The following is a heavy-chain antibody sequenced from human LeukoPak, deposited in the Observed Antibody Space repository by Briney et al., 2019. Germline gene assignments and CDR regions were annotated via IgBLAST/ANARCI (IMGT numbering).Heavy chain of an antibody. Sequence: PSETLSLTCTVSGGSISSGSYYWSWIRQPAGKGLEWIGRIYTSGSTNYNPSLKSRVTISVDTSKNQFSLKLSSVTAADTAVYYCARDSGLVYATLFDYWGQGTLVTVSS. CDR2: IYTSGST. CDR1: GGSISSGSYY. V-gene: IGHV4-61*02. J-gene: IGHJ4*02. D-gene: IGHD2-8*01. CDR3: ARDSGLVYATLFDY.